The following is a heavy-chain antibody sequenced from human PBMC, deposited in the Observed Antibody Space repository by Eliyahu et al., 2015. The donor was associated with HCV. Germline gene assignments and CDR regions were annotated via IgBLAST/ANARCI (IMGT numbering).Heavy chain of an antibody. CDR3: AKGYPGGFSGDSFDL. CDR1: GGSLISSSYY. J-gene: IGHJ4*02. CDR2: FYYSAST. Sequence: QMQLLETGPGLVKPSETLSLTCXVSGGSLISSSYYWGWIRQPPGKGLEWIGSFYYSASTYYNPSLKSRVTISADTSKNQFSLKLTSVTAADTAVYFCAKGYPGGFSGDSFDLWGQGTLVTVSS. V-gene: IGHV4-39*01. D-gene: IGHD4-23*01.